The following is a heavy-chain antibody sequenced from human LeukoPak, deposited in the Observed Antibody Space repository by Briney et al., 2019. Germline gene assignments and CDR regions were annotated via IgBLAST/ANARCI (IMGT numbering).Heavy chain of an antibody. V-gene: IGHV4-34*01. CDR2: INHSGST. Sequence: SETLSLTCAVYGGSFSGYYWSCIRQPPGKGLEWIGEINHSGSTNYNPSLKSRVTISVDTSKNQFSLKLSSVTAADTAVYYCARLVCGGDCYSDYWGQGTLVTVSS. D-gene: IGHD2-21*02. CDR3: ARLVCGGDCYSDY. J-gene: IGHJ4*02. CDR1: GGSFSGYY.